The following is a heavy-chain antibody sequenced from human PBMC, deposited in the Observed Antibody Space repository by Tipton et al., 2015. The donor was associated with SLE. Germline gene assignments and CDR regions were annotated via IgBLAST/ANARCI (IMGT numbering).Heavy chain of an antibody. D-gene: IGHD4-17*01. Sequence: TLSLTCTVSGGSIGSGDYYWTWIRQPAGKGLEWIGHISSTGSTSYNSSLRSRVTISSDTSKNQFSLRLTYVTAADTAVYYCARLFDAYGYFDYWGQGTLVTVSS. J-gene: IGHJ4*02. CDR2: ISSTGST. CDR1: GGSIGSGDYY. CDR3: ARLFDAYGYFDY. V-gene: IGHV4-61*09.